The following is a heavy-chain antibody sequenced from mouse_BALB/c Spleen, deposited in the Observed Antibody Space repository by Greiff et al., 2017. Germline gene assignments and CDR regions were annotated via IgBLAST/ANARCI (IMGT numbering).Heavy chain of an antibody. V-gene: IGHV1-47*01. D-gene: IGHD1-1*01. CDR2: FHPYNDDT. J-gene: IGHJ3*01. Sequence: VKLQESGAELVKPGASVKMSCKAFGYTFTTYPIEWMKQNHGKSLEWIGNFHPYNDDTKYNEKFKGKAKLTVEKSSSTVYLELSRLTSDDSAVYYCARIYGSSYAWFAYWGQGTLVTVSA. CDR1: GYTFTTYP. CDR3: ARIYGSSYAWFAY.